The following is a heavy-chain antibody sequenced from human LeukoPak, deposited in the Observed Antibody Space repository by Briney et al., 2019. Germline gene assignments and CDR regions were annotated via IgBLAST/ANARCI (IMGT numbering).Heavy chain of an antibody. CDR3: ARGFLDYDTTDYAFAYY. CDR2: MNPNNGNT. V-gene: IGHV1-8*01. J-gene: IGHJ4*02. CDR1: GYTFTNYD. D-gene: IGHD3-22*01. Sequence: ASVKVSCKASGYTFTNYDITWVRQASGEGLEWMGWMNPNNGNTGYAQRFQGRVTLTRDTPISTAYMELSSLRSEDTAVYYCARGFLDYDTTDYAFAYYWGQGTLVTVSS.